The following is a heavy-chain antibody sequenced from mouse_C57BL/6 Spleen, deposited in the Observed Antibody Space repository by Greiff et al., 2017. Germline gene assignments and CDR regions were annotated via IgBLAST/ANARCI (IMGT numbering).Heavy chain of an antibody. Sequence: QVQLQQSGPGLVQPSQSLSITCTVSGFSLTSYGVHWVRQSPGKGLEWLGVIWSGGSTDYNAAFISSLSISKDNSKSQVFFRMNSLQADDTAIYSCARNWGSGYLDYWGQGTTLTVSS. CDR2: IWSGGST. D-gene: IGHD3-2*02. CDR3: ARNWGSGYLDY. CDR1: GFSLTSYG. V-gene: IGHV2-2*01. J-gene: IGHJ2*01.